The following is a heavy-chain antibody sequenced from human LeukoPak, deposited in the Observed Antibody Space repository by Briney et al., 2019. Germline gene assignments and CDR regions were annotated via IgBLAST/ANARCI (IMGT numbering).Heavy chain of an antibody. CDR1: GFTVSSNS. D-gene: IGHD3-10*02. CDR3: AELGITMIGGV. V-gene: IGHV3-53*01. CDR2: IYSDNT. Sequence: GGSLRLSCTVSGFTVSSNSMSWVRQAPGKGLEWVSFIYSDNTHYSDSVKGRFTISRDNAKNSLYLQMNSLRAEDTAVYYCAELGITMIGGVWGKGTTVTISS. J-gene: IGHJ6*04.